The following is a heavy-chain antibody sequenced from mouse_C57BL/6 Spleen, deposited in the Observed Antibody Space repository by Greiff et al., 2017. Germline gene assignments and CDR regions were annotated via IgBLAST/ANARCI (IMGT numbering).Heavy chain of an antibody. D-gene: IGHD1-1*01. J-gene: IGHJ3*01. Sequence: EVKLMESGGGLVQPGGSLSLSCAASGFTFTDYYMSWVRQPPGKALEWLGFIRNKANGYTTEYSASVKGRFTISRDNSQSILYLQMNALRAEDSATYYCARYPTTGGAWFAYWGQGTLVTVSA. V-gene: IGHV7-3*01. CDR1: GFTFTDYY. CDR3: ARYPTTGGAWFAY. CDR2: IRNKANGYTT.